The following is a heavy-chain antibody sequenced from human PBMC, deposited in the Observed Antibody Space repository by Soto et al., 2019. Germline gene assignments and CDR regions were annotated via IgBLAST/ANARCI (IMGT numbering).Heavy chain of an antibody. D-gene: IGHD5-12*01. Sequence: PGGSLRLSCAASGFTFSTYWMHWVRQAPGKGLVWVSHINSDGNTTNYADSVEGRFTISRDNAKNTLYLQMNSLRAEDTAVYYCARLAPPFQQWSQGTLVTVSS. CDR2: INSDGNTT. J-gene: IGHJ1*01. CDR1: GFTFSTYW. V-gene: IGHV3-74*01. CDR3: ARLAPPFQQ.